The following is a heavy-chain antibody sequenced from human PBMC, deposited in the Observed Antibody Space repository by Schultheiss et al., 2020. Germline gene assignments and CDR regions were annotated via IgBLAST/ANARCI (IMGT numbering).Heavy chain of an antibody. V-gene: IGHV4-61*08. CDR1: GGSISSGGYS. D-gene: IGHD1-26*01. CDR3: ARSFGSGSYFDY. Sequence: SETLSLTCAVSGGSISSGGYSWGWIRQPPGKGLEWIGYIYYSGSTKYNPSLKSRVTISVDTSKNQFSLKLNSVTAADTAVYYCARSFGSGSYFDYWGQGTLVTVSS. CDR2: IYYSGST. J-gene: IGHJ4*02.